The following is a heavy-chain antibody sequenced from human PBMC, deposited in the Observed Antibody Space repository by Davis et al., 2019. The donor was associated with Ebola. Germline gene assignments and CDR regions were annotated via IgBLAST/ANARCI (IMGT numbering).Heavy chain of an antibody. Sequence: LRLSCTVSGGSISSGGYYWSWIRQHPGKGLEWIGYIYYSGSTYYNASLKSRVTISVDTSKNQFSLNLSSVTAADTAVYYCARGSVVPAAMKGYYYYYGMDVWGKGTTVTVSS. CDR3: ARGSVVPAAMKGYYYYYGMDV. CDR1: GGSISSGGYY. J-gene: IGHJ6*04. D-gene: IGHD2-2*01. V-gene: IGHV4-31*03. CDR2: IYYSGST.